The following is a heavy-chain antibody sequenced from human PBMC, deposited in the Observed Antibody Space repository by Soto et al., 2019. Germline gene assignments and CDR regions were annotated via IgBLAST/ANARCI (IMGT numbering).Heavy chain of an antibody. Sequence: PGESRKISCAASGFKFSNYAMSWVRQAPGKGLEWVSLISATGGGTYYADSVKGRFTISRDNSHNTLYLQVHSLTAEDTAVYYCAKDRRAGGNSAFYFDFWGQGAQVTVSS. J-gene: IGHJ4*02. CDR3: AKDRRAGGNSAFYFDF. V-gene: IGHV3-23*01. CDR1: GFKFSNYA. CDR2: ISATGGGT. D-gene: IGHD3-16*01.